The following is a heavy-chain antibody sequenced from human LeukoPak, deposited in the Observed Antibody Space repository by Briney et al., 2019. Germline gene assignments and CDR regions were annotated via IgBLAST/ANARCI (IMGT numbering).Heavy chain of an antibody. Sequence: ASVKVSCKVSGYTLTELSMHWVRQAPGKGLEWMGGFDPEDGETIYAQKFQGRVTMTEDTSTDTAYMELSSLRSEDTAVYYCARDHEGLGAFDIWGQGTMVTVSS. D-gene: IGHD3-22*01. CDR2: FDPEDGET. V-gene: IGHV1-24*01. CDR1: GYTLTELS. J-gene: IGHJ3*02. CDR3: ARDHEGLGAFDI.